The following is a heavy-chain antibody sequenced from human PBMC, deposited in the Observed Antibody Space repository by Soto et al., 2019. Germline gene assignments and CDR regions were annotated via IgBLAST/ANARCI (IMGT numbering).Heavy chain of an antibody. Sequence: SETLSLTCTVSGAPITSGAYSWSWIRQPPGKGLEWIGFIYQSGSTHYNPSLKSRVTISVDRSKNHFSLQLTSLTAADTAVYYCARDMSGCSSSDCYLSGWFDPWGPGTLITVSS. V-gene: IGHV4-30-2*01. D-gene: IGHD2-21*02. CDR1: GAPITSGAYS. J-gene: IGHJ5*02. CDR3: ARDMSGCSSSDCYLSGWFDP. CDR2: IYQSGST.